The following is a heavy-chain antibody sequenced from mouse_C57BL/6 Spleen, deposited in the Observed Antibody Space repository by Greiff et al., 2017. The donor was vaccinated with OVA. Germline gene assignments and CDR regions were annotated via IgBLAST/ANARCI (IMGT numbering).Heavy chain of an antibody. CDR2: INPFNGGT. CDR3: ARNGYYPLAY. CDR1: GYTFTDYY. J-gene: IGHJ3*01. V-gene: IGHV1-19*01. Sequence: LVKPGASVKMSCKASGYTFTDYYMNWVKQSHGKSLEWIGVINPFNGGTSYNQKFKGKATLTVDKSSSTAYMELNSLTSEDSAVYYCARNGYYPLAYWGQGTLVTVSA. D-gene: IGHD2-3*01.